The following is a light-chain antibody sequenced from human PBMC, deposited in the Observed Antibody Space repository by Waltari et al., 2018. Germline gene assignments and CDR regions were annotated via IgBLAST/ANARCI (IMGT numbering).Light chain of an antibody. Sequence: QSVLTQPPSASGTPGQRVTMSCSGSSSNIGRNTVTWYQQLPGTAPKLLIYIDNQRPSGGPDRVSGSRSGTSASLAISGLQSEDEADYHCATWDDSLNAWVFGGGTKLTVL. CDR2: IDN. CDR1: SSNIGRNT. CDR3: ATWDDSLNAWV. V-gene: IGLV1-44*01. J-gene: IGLJ3*02.